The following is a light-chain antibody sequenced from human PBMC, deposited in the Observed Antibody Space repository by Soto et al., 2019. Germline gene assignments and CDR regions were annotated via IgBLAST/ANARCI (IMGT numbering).Light chain of an antibody. Sequence: QSVLTQPPSVSAAPGQRVTISCSGSSSNIGNNCVSWYQQLPGTAPKLLIYDSNKRPSGIPDRFSGSKSGTSATLGITGLQTGDEADYYCGTWDSSLSAFVFGPGTKVSVL. CDR1: SSNIGNNC. V-gene: IGLV1-51*01. CDR2: DSN. J-gene: IGLJ1*01. CDR3: GTWDSSLSAFV.